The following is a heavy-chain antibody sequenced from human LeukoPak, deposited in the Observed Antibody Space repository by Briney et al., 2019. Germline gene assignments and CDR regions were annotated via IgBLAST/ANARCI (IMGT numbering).Heavy chain of an antibody. CDR1: GFTFSSYS. CDR3: ARERSGPFDY. V-gene: IGHV3-21*05. J-gene: IGHJ4*02. CDR2: ISSSSSYT. D-gene: IGHD3-10*01. Sequence: GGSLRLSCAASGFTFSSYSMNWVRQAPGKGLEWVSYISSSSSYTNYADSVKGRFTISRDNAKNSLYLQMNSLRAEDTAVYYCARERSGPFDYWGQGTLVTVSS.